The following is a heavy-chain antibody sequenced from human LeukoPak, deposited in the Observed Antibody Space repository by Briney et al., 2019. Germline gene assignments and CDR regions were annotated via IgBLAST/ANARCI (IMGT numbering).Heavy chain of an antibody. D-gene: IGHD2-15*01. CDR2: ISGSGGST. V-gene: IGHV3-23*01. J-gene: IGHJ4*02. CDR3: AKDRVVVVATTSLLEY. CDR1: GFTLTTYT. Sequence: GGSLRLSCAVSGFTLTTYTMSWVRQAPGKGLEWVSAISGSGGSTYYADSVKGRFTISRDNSKNTLYLQMNSLRAEDTAVYSCAKDRVVVVATTSLLEYWGQGTLVTVSS.